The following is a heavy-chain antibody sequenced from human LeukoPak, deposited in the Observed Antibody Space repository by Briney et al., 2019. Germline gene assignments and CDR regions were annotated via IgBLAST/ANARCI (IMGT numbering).Heavy chain of an antibody. CDR2: ISGSGGST. J-gene: IGHJ4*02. CDR3: AKSLLGYCSSTSYPSVDY. D-gene: IGHD2-2*01. Sequence: GGSLRLSCAASGFTFNSYAMSWVRQAPGKGLEWVSGISGSGGSTYYADSVKGRFTISRDNSKNTLYLQMNSLRAEDTAVYYCAKSLLGYCSSTSYPSVDYWGQGTLVTVSS. V-gene: IGHV3-23*01. CDR1: GFTFNSYA.